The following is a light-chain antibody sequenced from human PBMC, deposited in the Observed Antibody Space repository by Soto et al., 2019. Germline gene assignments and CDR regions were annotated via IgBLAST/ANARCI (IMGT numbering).Light chain of an antibody. V-gene: IGLV2-14*01. CDR3: SSYTSSSTLV. Sequence: QSALTQPASVSGSPGQSITISCTGTSSDVGGYSYVSWYQPHPGKAPKLMIYDVSNRPSGVSNRFSGSKSGNTASLTISGLQAEDEADYYCSSYTSSSTLVFVGGTKLTVL. J-gene: IGLJ2*01. CDR2: DVS. CDR1: SSDVGGYSY.